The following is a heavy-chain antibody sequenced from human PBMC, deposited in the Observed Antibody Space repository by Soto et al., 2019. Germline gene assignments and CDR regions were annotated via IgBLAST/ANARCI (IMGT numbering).Heavy chain of an antibody. CDR1: GFTFSSYA. D-gene: IGHD3-10*01. V-gene: IGHV3-23*01. CDR3: AKHGGRDGSGSYSPVDY. J-gene: IGHJ4*02. Sequence: EVQLLESGGGLVQPGGSLRLSCAASGFTFSSYAMSWVRQAPGKGLEWVSAISGSGGSTYYADSVKGRFTISRDNSKNTLYLQMNSLRAEDTAVYYCAKHGGRDGSGSYSPVDYWGQGTLVTVSS. CDR2: ISGSGGST.